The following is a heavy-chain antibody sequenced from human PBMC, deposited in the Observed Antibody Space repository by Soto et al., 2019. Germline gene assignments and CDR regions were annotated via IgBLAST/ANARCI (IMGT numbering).Heavy chain of an antibody. CDR2: ISAYNGNT. Sequence: ASVKVSCKASGYTFTSYGISWVRQAPGQGLEWMGWISAYNGNTNYAQKLQGRGTMTTDTSTSTAYMELRSLRSDDTAVYYCARAGPDYYGSGSYVPRDYWGQGTLVTVSS. CDR1: GYTFTSYG. V-gene: IGHV1-18*01. J-gene: IGHJ4*02. CDR3: ARAGPDYYGSGSYVPRDY. D-gene: IGHD3-10*01.